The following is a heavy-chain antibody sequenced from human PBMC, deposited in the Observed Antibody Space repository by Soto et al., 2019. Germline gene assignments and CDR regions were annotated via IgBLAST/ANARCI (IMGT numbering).Heavy chain of an antibody. V-gene: IGHV4-59*08. CDR2: IYYSGST. J-gene: IGHJ4*02. D-gene: IGHD3-22*01. CDR1: GGSISSYY. CDR3: ARHVRDSSGYPFDY. Sequence: SETLSLTCTVSGGSISSYYWSWIRQPPGKGLEWIGYIYYSGSTNYNSSPKSRVTISVDTPKNQFSLKLSSVTAADTAVYYCARHVRDSSGYPFDYWGQGTLVTVSS.